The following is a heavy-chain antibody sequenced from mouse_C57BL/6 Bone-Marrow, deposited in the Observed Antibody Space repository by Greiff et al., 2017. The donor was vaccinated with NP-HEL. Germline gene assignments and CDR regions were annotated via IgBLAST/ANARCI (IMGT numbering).Heavy chain of an antibody. CDR2: IDPANGNT. V-gene: IGHV14-3*01. CDR3: VYSKGGYFDV. J-gene: IGHJ1*03. D-gene: IGHD2-5*01. CDR1: GFNIKNTY. Sequence: VQLKESVAELVRPGASVKLSCTASGFNIKNTYMHWVKQRPKQGLEWIGRIDPANGNTTYAPKFQGKATITADTSSNTAYLQLSSLTSEDTAIYYCVYSKGGYFDVWGTGTTVTVSS.